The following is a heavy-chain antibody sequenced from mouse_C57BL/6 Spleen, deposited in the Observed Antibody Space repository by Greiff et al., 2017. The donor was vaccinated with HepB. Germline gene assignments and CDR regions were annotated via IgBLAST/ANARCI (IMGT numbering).Heavy chain of an antibody. J-gene: IGHJ4*01. V-gene: IGHV5-17*01. CDR1: GFTFSDYG. CDR3: ARRLTGRYAMDY. CDR2: ISSGSSTI. Sequence: EVKLVESGGGLVKPGGSLKLSCAASGFTFSDYGMHWVRQAPEKGLEWVAYISSGSSTIYYADTVKGRFTISRDNAKNTLFLQMTSLRSEDTAMYYCARRLTGRYAMDYWGQGTSVTVSS. D-gene: IGHD4-1*01.